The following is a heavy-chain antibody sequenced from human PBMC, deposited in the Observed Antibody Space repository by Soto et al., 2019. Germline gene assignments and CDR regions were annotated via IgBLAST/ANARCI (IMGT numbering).Heavy chain of an antibody. CDR1: GYTLTSYG. V-gene: IGHV1-18*01. J-gene: IGHJ3*02. CDR2: ISAYNGNT. D-gene: IGHD4-17*01. Sequence: ASVKVSCKASGYTLTSYGISWVRQAPGQGLEWMGWISAYNGNTNYAQKLQGRVTMTTDTSTSTAYMELRGLRSDDTAVYYCARDPHGDPSDAFDIWGQGTMVTVSS. CDR3: ARDPHGDPSDAFDI.